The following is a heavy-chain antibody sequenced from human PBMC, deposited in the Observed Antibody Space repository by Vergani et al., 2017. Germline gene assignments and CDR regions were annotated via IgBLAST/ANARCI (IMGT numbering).Heavy chain of an antibody. V-gene: IGHV5-51*01. CDR1: GYSFTSYW. CDR3: ARSAIFGVVINNWFDP. Sequence: EVQLVQSGAEVKKPGESLKISCKGSGYSFTSYWIGWVRQMPGKGLEWMGIIYPGDPDTRYSPSFQGQVTISADKSISTAYLQWSSLKASDTAMYYCARSAIFGVVINNWFDPWGQGTLVTVSS. D-gene: IGHD3-3*01. J-gene: IGHJ5*02. CDR2: IYPGDPDT.